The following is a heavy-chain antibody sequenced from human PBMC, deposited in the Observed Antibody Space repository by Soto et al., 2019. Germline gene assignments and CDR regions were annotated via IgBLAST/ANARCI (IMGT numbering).Heavy chain of an antibody. Sequence: PGGSLRLSCAGSGFTFSSYGMHWVRQAPGKGLEWVAVISYDGSNKYYADSVKGRFTISRDNSKNTLYLQMNSLRAEDTAVYYCAKDRPSGSRPYYYGMDVWGQGTTVTVSS. CDR2: ISYDGSNK. CDR3: AKDRPSGSRPYYYGMDV. D-gene: IGHD1-26*01. CDR1: GFTFSSYG. J-gene: IGHJ6*02. V-gene: IGHV3-30*18.